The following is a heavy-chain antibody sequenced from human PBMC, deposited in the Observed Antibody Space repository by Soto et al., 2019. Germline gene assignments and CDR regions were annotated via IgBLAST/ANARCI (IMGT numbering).Heavy chain of an antibody. V-gene: IGHV1-69*01. Sequence: QVQLVQSGAEVKKPGSSVKVSCKASGGTFSSYAISWVRQAPGQGLEWMGGIIPIFGTANYAQKFQGRVTITADESTSTAYMELSSLRSEDTAVYYCAAVMVAATSVHYYYYYGMDVWGQGTTVTVSS. CDR2: IIPIFGTA. CDR1: GGTFSSYA. J-gene: IGHJ6*02. D-gene: IGHD2-15*01. CDR3: AAVMVAATSVHYYYYYGMDV.